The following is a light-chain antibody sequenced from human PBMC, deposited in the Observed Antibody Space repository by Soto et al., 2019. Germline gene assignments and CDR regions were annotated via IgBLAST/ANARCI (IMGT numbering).Light chain of an antibody. Sequence: QSVLTQPPSVSGSPGQSITISCTGTSSDVGGYNYVSWYQQHPGKAPKLIIYEVSNRPSEISNRFSGSKSGNTASLTISGLQAEDEADYYCSSYTSGSTYVFGTGTKLTVL. CDR1: SSDVGGYNY. V-gene: IGLV2-14*01. CDR2: EVS. CDR3: SSYTSGSTYV. J-gene: IGLJ1*01.